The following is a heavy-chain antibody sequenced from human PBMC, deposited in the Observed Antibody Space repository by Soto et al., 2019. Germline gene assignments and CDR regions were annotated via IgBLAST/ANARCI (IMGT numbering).Heavy chain of an antibody. CDR3: GCESKGCYPGSRIFHF. V-gene: IGHV3-23*01. Sequence: GGSLRLSCVASGLTFGSRDMSWVRQSPGGGLEWVSTITDTGGDAKYADFVRGRFAISRDNSKNTLYLQMSGLRAEDSAIYFCGCESKGCYPGSRIFHFWGRGALVHVSS. D-gene: IGHD2-15*01. J-gene: IGHJ4*02. CDR2: ITDTGGDA. CDR1: GLTFGSRD.